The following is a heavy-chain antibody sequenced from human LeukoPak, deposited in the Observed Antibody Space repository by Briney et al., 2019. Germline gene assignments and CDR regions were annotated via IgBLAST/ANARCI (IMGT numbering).Heavy chain of an antibody. J-gene: IGHJ6*02. CDR3: ARDLYYGSVDV. V-gene: IGHV4-4*07. D-gene: IGHD3-10*01. CDR2: IYTSGST. Sequence: PSETLSLTCTVSGGSISSYNWSWIWQPAAKGLDWIGRIYTSGSTNYNPSLKSRVTMSVDTSKNQFSLKLSSVTAADTAVYYCARDLYYGSVDVWGQGTTVTVSS. CDR1: GGSISSYN.